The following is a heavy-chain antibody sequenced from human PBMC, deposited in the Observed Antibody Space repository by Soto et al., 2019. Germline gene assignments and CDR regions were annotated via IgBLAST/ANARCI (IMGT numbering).Heavy chain of an antibody. CDR3: ARLTSYASSGYYCY. Sequence: EVQLVESGGGLVKPGGSLRLSGAASGFTFSSYSMNWVRQAPGKGLEWVSSISSSISYIYYADSVKGRFTISRDNAKNTPYLQMNSLRADDTAVYYCARLTSYASSGYYCYWGQGTLVTVSS. V-gene: IGHV3-21*01. CDR1: GFTFSSYS. D-gene: IGHD3-22*01. CDR2: ISSSISYI. J-gene: IGHJ4*02.